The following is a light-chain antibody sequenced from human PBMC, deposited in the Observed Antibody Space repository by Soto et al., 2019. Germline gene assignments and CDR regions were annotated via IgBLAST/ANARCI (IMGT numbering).Light chain of an antibody. CDR2: GAS. CDR3: QQYGSSPGT. V-gene: IGKV3-20*01. J-gene: IGKJ1*01. Sequence: EIVLTQSPGTLSLSPGERATLSCRASQSVSSSYLAWYQQKPGQAPRLLIYGASSRATGIPDRFSGSGSGTGFPLTISSLEPEDFAVYYCQQYGSSPGTFGQGTKVEIK. CDR1: QSVSSSY.